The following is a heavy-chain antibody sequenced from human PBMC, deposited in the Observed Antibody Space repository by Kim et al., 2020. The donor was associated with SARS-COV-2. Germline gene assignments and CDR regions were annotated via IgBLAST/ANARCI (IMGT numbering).Heavy chain of an antibody. V-gene: IGHV4-39*01. CDR3: ARHQAAGTSWFDP. D-gene: IGHD6-13*01. Sequence: YPPSLTSRVTKSVDTSKNQFSLRLSSVPAADTAVYDCARHQAAGTSWFDPWGQGTLVTVSS. J-gene: IGHJ5*02.